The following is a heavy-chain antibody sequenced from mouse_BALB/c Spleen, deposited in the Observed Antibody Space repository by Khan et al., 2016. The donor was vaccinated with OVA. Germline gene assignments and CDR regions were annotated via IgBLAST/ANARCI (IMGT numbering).Heavy chain of an antibody. D-gene: IGHD2-14*01. J-gene: IGHJ4*01. CDR1: GFSLSRYN. Sequence: QVQLKESGPGLVAPSQSLSITCTVSGFSLSRYNIHWVRQPPGKGLEWLGMIWGGGGTDYTSTLKSRLSITKDNSERHVFLKMNSLQTDDTAMYYGARAHNRYDGYYAMDYWGQRTSVTVSS. CDR2: IWGGGGT. CDR3: ARAHNRYDGYYAMDY. V-gene: IGHV2-6-4*01.